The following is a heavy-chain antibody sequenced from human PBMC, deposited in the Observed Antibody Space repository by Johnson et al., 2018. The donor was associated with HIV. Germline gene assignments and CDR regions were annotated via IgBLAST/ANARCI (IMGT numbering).Heavy chain of an antibody. CDR1: GFTFSSYG. CDR3: ARELKDGDYSRGAFDL. D-gene: IGHD4-23*01. Sequence: QVQLVESGGGVVQPGGSLRLSCAASGFTFSSYGMHWVRQAPGKGLEWVAVMSYDGSNKYYADSVKGRFTISRDNSKTSLSLQMNSLRTEDTAVYYCARELKDGDYSRGAFDLWGQGTMVTVTS. CDR2: MSYDGSNK. J-gene: IGHJ3*01. V-gene: IGHV3-30*19.